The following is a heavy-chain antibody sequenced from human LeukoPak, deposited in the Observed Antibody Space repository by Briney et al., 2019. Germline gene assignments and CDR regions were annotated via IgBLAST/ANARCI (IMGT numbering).Heavy chain of an antibody. CDR2: IRSKANSYAT. Sequence: GGSLRLSCAASGFTFSGSAMHWVRQASGKGLEWVGRIRSKANSYATAYAASVKGRFTISRDDSKNTAYLQMNSLKTEDTAVYYCTSERVSTTPQQNYWGQGTLVTVSS. CDR3: TSERVSTTPQQNY. J-gene: IGHJ4*02. CDR1: GFTFSGSA. D-gene: IGHD5/OR15-5a*01. V-gene: IGHV3-73*01.